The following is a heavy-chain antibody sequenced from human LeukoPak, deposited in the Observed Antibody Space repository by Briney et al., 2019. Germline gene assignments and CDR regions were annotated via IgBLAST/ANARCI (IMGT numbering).Heavy chain of an antibody. D-gene: IGHD3-10*01. CDR2: IYYSGST. CDR3: ARDILSYSYYMDI. CDR1: GGSISSSSYY. V-gene: IGHV4-39*07. J-gene: IGHJ6*03. Sequence: SETLSLTCTVSGGSISSSSYYWGWIRQPPGKGLEWIGSIYYSGSTYYNPSLKSRVTISVDTSKNQFSLKLSSVTAADTAVYYCARDILSYSYYMDIWGKGTTVTVS.